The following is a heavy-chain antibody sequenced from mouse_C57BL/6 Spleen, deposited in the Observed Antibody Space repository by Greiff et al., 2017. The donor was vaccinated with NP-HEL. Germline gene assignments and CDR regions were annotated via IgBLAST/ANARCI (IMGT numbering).Heavy chain of an antibody. Sequence: VQLQQSDAELVKPGASVKISCKVSGYTFTDHTIHWMKQRPEQGLEWIGYIYPRDGSTKYNEKFKGKATLTADKSSSTAYMQLNSLTSEDYAVYFWARWGAHWDEGVDYWGQGTTLTVSS. CDR3: ARWGAHWDEGVDY. D-gene: IGHD4-1*01. CDR1: GYTFTDHT. V-gene: IGHV1-78*01. CDR2: IYPRDGST. J-gene: IGHJ2*01.